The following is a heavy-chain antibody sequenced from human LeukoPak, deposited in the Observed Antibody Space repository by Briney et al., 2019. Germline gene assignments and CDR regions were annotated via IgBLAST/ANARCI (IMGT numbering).Heavy chain of an antibody. CDR2: INHSGST. CDR1: GGSISSSSYY. Sequence: SETLSLTCTVSGGSISSSSYYWDWIRQPPGKGLEWIGEINHSGSTNYNPSLKSRVTISVDTSKNQFSLKLSSVTAADTAVYYCAREESGHDAFDIWGQGTMVTVSS. D-gene: IGHD3-3*01. J-gene: IGHJ3*02. V-gene: IGHV4-39*07. CDR3: AREESGHDAFDI.